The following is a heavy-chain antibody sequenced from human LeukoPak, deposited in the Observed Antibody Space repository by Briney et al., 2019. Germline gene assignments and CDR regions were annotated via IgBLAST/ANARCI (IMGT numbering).Heavy chain of an antibody. CDR2: ISGSGGST. J-gene: IGHJ1*01. CDR3: AKDRTYCSGGSCYSEYFQH. V-gene: IGHV3-23*01. D-gene: IGHD2-15*01. CDR1: GFTFSSYA. Sequence: GGSLRLSCAASGFTFSSYAMSWGRQAPGKGLEWVSAISGSGGSTYYADSVKGRFTTSRDNSKNTLYLQMNSLRAEDTAVYYCAKDRTYCSGGSCYSEYFQHWGQGTLVTVSS.